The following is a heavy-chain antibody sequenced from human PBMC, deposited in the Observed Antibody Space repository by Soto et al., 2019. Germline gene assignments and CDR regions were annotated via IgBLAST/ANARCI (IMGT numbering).Heavy chain of an antibody. CDR3: ARLLLSRVDFDP. D-gene: IGHD3-16*02. Sequence: GASVKVSCKASGYTFTSRYMHWVRQAPGQGLEWMGRIDPSDSYTNYSPSFQGHVTISADKSISTAYLQWSSLKASDTAMYYCARLLLSRVDFDPWGQGTLVTVSS. J-gene: IGHJ5*02. CDR1: GYTFTSRY. CDR2: IDPSDSYT. V-gene: IGHV5-10-1*01.